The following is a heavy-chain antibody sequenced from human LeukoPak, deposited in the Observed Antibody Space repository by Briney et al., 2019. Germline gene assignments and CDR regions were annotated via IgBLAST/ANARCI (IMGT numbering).Heavy chain of an antibody. Sequence: SGPTLVKPTQTLTLTCTFSGFSLSTSPVGVGWIRQPPGKALEWLAVIYWNDDKKYSPSLKNRLNITKDTSKNQVVLTMTNMDPVDTATYYCAHRLRGSEIGVYWGQGTLVTVSS. CDR3: AHRLRGSEIGVY. CDR1: GFSLSTSPVG. CDR2: IYWNDDK. D-gene: IGHD3-10*01. J-gene: IGHJ4*02. V-gene: IGHV2-5*01.